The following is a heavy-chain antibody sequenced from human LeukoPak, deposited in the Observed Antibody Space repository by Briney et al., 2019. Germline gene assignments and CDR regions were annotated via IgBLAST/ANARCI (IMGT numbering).Heavy chain of an antibody. CDR3: AKDAYLWFGELNWFDP. D-gene: IGHD3-10*01. Sequence: GGSLRLSCAASGFTFSSYAMSWVRQAPGKGLEWVSAISGSVGTTYYADSVKGRFTISRDNSKNTLYLQMNSLRAEDTAVYYCAKDAYLWFGELNWFDPWGQGTLVTVSS. CDR1: GFTFSSYA. J-gene: IGHJ5*02. V-gene: IGHV3-23*01. CDR2: ISGSVGTT.